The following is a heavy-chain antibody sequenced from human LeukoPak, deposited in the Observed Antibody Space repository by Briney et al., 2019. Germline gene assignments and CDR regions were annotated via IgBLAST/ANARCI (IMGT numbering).Heavy chain of an antibody. CDR2: ISAYNGNT. V-gene: IGHV1-18*01. CDR3: ARTCSSSSCYMVH. J-gene: IGHJ4*02. CDR1: GYTFANFG. Sequence: ASVKVSCKASGYTFANFGITWARQAPGQGLEWMGWISAYNGNTNYAQNPQGRVTLTTDTSTSTAYMELRSLRSDDTALYYCARTCSSSSCYMVHWGQGTLVTVSS. D-gene: IGHD2-2*02.